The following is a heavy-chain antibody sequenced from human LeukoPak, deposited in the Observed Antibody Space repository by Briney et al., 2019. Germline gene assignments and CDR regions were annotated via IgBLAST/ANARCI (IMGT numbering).Heavy chain of an antibody. CDR1: GFTFSAFA. J-gene: IGHJ5*02. CDR2: ISATGGTT. Sequence: PGGSLRLSCAASGFTFSAFAMSWVRQAPGKGLQWVSAISATGGTTYYADSVKGRFTSSRDNSKNVLYLQLSGLRAEDTVIYHCAKGKQTAFLDWFDPWGQGTLVTVSS. CDR3: AKGKQTAFLDWFDP. D-gene: IGHD2-21*02. V-gene: IGHV3-23*01.